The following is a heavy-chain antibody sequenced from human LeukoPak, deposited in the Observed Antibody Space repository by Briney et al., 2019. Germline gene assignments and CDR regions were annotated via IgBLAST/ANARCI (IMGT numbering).Heavy chain of an antibody. CDR2: INHSGST. Sequence: SETLSLTCAVYGGSFSGYYWSWIRQPPGKGLEWIGEINHSGSTNYNPSLKSRVTISVDTSKNQFSLKLSSVTAADTAVYYCARHWGDYVWGSYRHYGFDYWGQGTLVTVSS. CDR1: GGSFSGYY. J-gene: IGHJ4*02. CDR3: ARHWGDYVWGSYRHYGFDY. D-gene: IGHD3-16*02. V-gene: IGHV4-34*01.